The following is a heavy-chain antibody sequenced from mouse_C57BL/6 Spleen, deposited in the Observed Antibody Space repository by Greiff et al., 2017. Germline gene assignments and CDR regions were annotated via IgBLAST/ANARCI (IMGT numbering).Heavy chain of an antibody. J-gene: IGHJ3*01. V-gene: IGHV1-15*01. Sequence: VQLQQSGAELVRPGASVTLSCKASGYTFTDYEMHWVKQTPVHGLAWIGAIDPETGGTAYNQKFKGKAILTADKSSSTAYMELRSLTSEDSAVYYCTRFDYDTWFAYWGQGTLVTVSA. D-gene: IGHD2-4*01. CDR3: TRFDYDTWFAY. CDR1: GYTFTDYE. CDR2: IDPETGGT.